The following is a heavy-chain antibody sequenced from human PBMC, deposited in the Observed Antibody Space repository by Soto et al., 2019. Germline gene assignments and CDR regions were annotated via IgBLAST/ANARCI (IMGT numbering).Heavy chain of an antibody. Sequence: SQTLSLTCVVSGDSVSSNSDTGNSIRQSPSRGLEWLGRTYYRSKWYNEYAVSVKSRVTIHPDTSRNQFSLQLSSVTPEDTAVYYCARGKDGSIDPWGQGTLVTVSS. CDR1: GDSVSSNSDT. CDR3: ARGKDGSIDP. CDR2: TYYRSKWYN. D-gene: IGHD5-12*01. V-gene: IGHV6-1*01. J-gene: IGHJ5*02.